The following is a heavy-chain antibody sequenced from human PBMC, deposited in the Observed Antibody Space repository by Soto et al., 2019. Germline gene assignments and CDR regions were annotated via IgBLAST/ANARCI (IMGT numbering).Heavy chain of an antibody. J-gene: IGHJ6*03. CDR2: MNPNSGNT. CDR1: GYTFTSYD. Sequence: QVQLVQSGAEVKKPGASVKVACKASGYTFTSYDINWVRQATGQGLEWMGWMNPNSGNTGYAQKFQGRVTMTRNTSIITAYMELSSLRSEDTAVYYCARVTGFDYGDYWTGAHYYYMDVWGKGTTVTVSS. D-gene: IGHD4-17*01. V-gene: IGHV1-8*01. CDR3: ARVTGFDYGDYWTGAHYYYMDV.